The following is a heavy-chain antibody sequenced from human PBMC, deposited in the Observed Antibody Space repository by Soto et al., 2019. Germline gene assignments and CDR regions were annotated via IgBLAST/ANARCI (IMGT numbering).Heavy chain of an antibody. CDR3: ARGIAATSLVSFDV. V-gene: IGHV3-21*02. CDR1: GFSFSISI. CDR2: ISSTSINI. D-gene: IGHD6-25*01. J-gene: IGHJ3*01. Sequence: EVLLVESGGGLVKPGGSLRLSCVASGFSFSISIMHWVRQAPGKGLEWIATISSTSINIYYAGSVKGRFSISRDNPKNSVFLEMNCLRAEDMAVYYWARGIAATSLVSFDVWGQGTMVTVS.